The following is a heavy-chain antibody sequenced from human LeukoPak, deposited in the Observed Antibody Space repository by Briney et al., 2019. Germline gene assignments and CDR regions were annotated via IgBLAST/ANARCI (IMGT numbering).Heavy chain of an antibody. Sequence: ASVKVSCKAAGYIFTNYYLHWVRQAPGQGLEWMGIINPGGGSTSYAQKFQGRVTMTRDTSTSTVYMELSGLRSEDTAVYYCTRADFGGKSDYYFHGLDVWGQGTTVTVSS. CDR3: TRADFGGKSDYYFHGLDV. V-gene: IGHV1-46*01. D-gene: IGHD4-23*01. CDR2: INPGGGST. J-gene: IGHJ6*02. CDR1: GYIFTNYY.